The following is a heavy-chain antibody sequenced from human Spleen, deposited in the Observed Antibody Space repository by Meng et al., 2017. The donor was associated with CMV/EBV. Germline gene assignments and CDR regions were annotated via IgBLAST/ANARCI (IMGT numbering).Heavy chain of an antibody. J-gene: IGHJ6*02. D-gene: IGHD6-25*01. CDR1: GGSIGSGDYY. V-gene: IGHV4-30-4*08. Sequence: SETLSLTCTVSGGSIGSGDYYWSWIRQPPGKGLEWIGYIYYSGSTYYNPSLKSRVTISVDTSKNQFSLKLSSVTAADTAVYYCAQIAAKPSYYYYYGMDVWGQGTTVTVSS. CDR2: IYYSGST. CDR3: AQIAAKPSYYYYYGMDV.